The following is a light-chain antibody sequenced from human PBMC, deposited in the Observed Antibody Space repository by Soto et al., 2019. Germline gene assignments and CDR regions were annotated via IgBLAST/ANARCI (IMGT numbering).Light chain of an antibody. CDR2: GAS. J-gene: IGKJ1*01. CDR3: QQYTNWPGT. CDR1: QSVSSN. Sequence: EIVMTQSPATLSVSPGERATLSCRASQSVSSNLAWYQQKPGQAPRLLIYGASTRATGIPARFSGSGSGTEFTLTINSLQAEDVAIDCSQQYTNWPGTVGQGTKVDIK. V-gene: IGKV3-15*01.